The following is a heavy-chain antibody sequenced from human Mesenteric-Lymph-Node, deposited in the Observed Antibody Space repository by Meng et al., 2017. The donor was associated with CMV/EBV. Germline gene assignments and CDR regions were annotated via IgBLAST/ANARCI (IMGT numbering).Heavy chain of an antibody. CDR2: ISSSSSYI. CDR1: GFTFSSYS. CDR3: ARDGDYYGMDV. D-gene: IGHD3-16*01. J-gene: IGHJ6*02. V-gene: IGHV3-21*01. Sequence: GESLKISCAASGFTFSSYSMNWVRQAPGKGLEWVSSISSSSSYIYYADSVKGRFTISRDNAKNSLYLQMNSLRAEDTAVYYCARDGDYYGMDVWGQGTTVTVSS.